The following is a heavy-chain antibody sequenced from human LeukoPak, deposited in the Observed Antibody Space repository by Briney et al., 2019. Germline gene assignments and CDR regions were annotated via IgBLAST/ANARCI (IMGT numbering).Heavy chain of an antibody. V-gene: IGHV4-39*02. CDR1: GGSISGSTYY. J-gene: IGHJ4*02. CDR3: ARDGDYYDSSGYQGIDY. Sequence: SETLSLTCTVSGGSISGSTYYWCWIRQPRGKGLEWIGSIYFSGSSQYNPSLKSRVHTSVDTSKNQFSLKLSSVSAADTAVYYCARDGDYYDSSGYQGIDYWGQGTLVTVSS. D-gene: IGHD3-22*01. CDR2: IYFSGSS.